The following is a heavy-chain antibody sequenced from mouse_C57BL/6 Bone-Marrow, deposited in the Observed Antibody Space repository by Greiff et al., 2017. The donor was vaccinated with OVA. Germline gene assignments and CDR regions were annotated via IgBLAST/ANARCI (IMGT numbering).Heavy chain of an antibody. Sequence: EVHLVESEGGLVQPGSSMKLSCTASGFTFSDYYMAWVRQVPEKGLEWVANIKYDGSSTYYLDSLKSRFIISRDNAKNILYLQMSSLKSENTATYYCARDGSYWYFDVWGTGTTVTVSS. CDR2: IKYDGSST. J-gene: IGHJ1*03. V-gene: IGHV5-16*01. CDR1: GFTFSDYY. CDR3: ARDGSYWYFDV.